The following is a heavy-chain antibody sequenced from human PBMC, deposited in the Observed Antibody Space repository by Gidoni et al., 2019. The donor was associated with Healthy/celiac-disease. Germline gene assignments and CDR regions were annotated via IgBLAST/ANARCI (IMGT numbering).Heavy chain of an antibody. CDR3: ARVIPHYYDSSGYHGTFDI. V-gene: IGHV4-59*01. CDR1: GGSISRYY. D-gene: IGHD3-22*01. Sequence: QVQLQESGPGLVKPSETLSLTCTVYGGSISRYYWSWIRQAPGKGLEWIGYIYYSGSTNYNPSLKSRVTISVDTSKNQFSLKLSSVTAADTAVYYCARVIPHYYDSSGYHGTFDIWGQGTMVTVSS. CDR2: IYYSGST. J-gene: IGHJ3*02.